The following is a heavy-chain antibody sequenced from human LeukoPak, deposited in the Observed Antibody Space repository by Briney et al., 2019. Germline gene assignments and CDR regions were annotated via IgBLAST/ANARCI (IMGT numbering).Heavy chain of an antibody. D-gene: IGHD1-14*01. Sequence: PSETLSLTCAVYGGSFSGYYWSWIRQPPGKGLEWIGEINHSGSTNYNPSLKSRVTISVDTSKNQFSLKLSSVTAADTAVYYCARAGKNPSGAFDIWGQGTMVTVSS. J-gene: IGHJ3*02. CDR2: INHSGST. CDR3: ARAGKNPSGAFDI. CDR1: GGSFSGYY. V-gene: IGHV4-34*01.